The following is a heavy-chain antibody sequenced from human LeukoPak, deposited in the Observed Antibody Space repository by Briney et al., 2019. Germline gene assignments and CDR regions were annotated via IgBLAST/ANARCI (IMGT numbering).Heavy chain of an antibody. CDR1: GFTFSDYY. D-gene: IGHD3-22*01. J-gene: IGHJ4*02. V-gene: IGHV3-11*06. CDR2: ISGSSSNT. Sequence: RGSLCLSCAASGFTFSDYYMTWIPQAPGKGLEWLSYISGSSSNTNYADSVQGRFTISRDNAKNSLYLQMNSLRAEDTAVYYCARVNPTISGFNAYWGQGTLVTVSS. CDR3: ARVNPTISGFNAY.